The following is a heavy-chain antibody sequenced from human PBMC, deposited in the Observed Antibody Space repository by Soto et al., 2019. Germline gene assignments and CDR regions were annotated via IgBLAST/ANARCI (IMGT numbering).Heavy chain of an antibody. V-gene: IGHV3-9*01. D-gene: IGHD2-21*02. Sequence: SLRLSCAASGFTFNDYAMHWVRQAPGKGLEWVSGISWNSGSIDYAASVKGRFTISRDNAKNSLYLQMNSLRAEDTALYFCARGPVVTTSRFDQWGQGMLVTVSS. CDR2: ISWNSGSI. CDR1: GFTFNDYA. J-gene: IGHJ4*02. CDR3: ARGPVVTTSRFDQ.